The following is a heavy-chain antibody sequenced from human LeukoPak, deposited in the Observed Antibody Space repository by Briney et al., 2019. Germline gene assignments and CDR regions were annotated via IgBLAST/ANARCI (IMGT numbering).Heavy chain of an antibody. Sequence: GGSLRLSCGPSGFAFSSHCMHWVRQAPGKGLEWLTIIWYDGSEKYYADSVKGRFTVSRDNSKNTVYLQMNGLRAEDTAVYYCGKDLGSSARYLDRVDYWGQGTLVTVSS. CDR2: IWYDGSEK. V-gene: IGHV3-33*06. D-gene: IGHD2-2*01. J-gene: IGHJ4*02. CDR1: GFAFSSHC. CDR3: GKDLGSSARYLDRVDY.